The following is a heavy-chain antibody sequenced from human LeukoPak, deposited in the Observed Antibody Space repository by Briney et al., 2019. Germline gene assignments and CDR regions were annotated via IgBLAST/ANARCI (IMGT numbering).Heavy chain of an antibody. D-gene: IGHD3-3*01. CDR3: ARDLRGGTIFGVVIREYYFDY. CDR1: GFTFSSYS. CDR2: ISSSSSYI. J-gene: IGHJ4*02. Sequence: GGSLRLSCAASGFTFSSYSMNWVRQAPGKGLEWVSSISSSSSYIYYADSVKGRFTISRDNAKNSLYLQMNSLRAEDTAVYYCARDLRGGTIFGVVIREYYFDYWGQGTLVTVSS. V-gene: IGHV3-21*01.